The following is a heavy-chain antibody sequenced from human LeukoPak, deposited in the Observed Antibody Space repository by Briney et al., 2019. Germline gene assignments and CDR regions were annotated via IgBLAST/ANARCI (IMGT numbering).Heavy chain of an antibody. CDR2: IWYDGSNK. D-gene: IGHD2-15*01. CDR1: GFTFSNYG. J-gene: IGHJ4*02. Sequence: GGSLRLSCAASGFTFSNYGMHWVRQAPGKGLEWVAVIWYDGSNKYYADSVKGRFTISRDNSKNTLYLQMNSLRAEDTGVYFCARGYCSGDSCYQNYFDYWGQGTLVTVSS. CDR3: ARGYCSGDSCYQNYFDY. V-gene: IGHV3-33*01.